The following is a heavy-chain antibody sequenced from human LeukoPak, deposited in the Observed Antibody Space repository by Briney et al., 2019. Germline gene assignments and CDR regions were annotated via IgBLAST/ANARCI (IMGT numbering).Heavy chain of an antibody. V-gene: IGHV1-2*02. J-gene: IGHJ4*02. CDR1: GYTFTGYY. D-gene: IGHD6-19*01. CDR2: INPNSGGT. Sequence: ASVKVSCKASGYTFTGYYMHWVRQAPGQGLEWMGWINPNSGGTNYALKFQGRVTMTRDTSISTAYMELSRLRSDDTAVYYCARDLLAVAGTYYWGQGTLVTVSS. CDR3: ARDLLAVAGTYY.